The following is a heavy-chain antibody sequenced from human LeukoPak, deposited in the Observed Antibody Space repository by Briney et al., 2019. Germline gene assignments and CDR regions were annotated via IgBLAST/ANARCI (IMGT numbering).Heavy chain of an antibody. Sequence: NPSETLSLTCTVPGGSIGSYYWSWIRQPPGKGLEWIGYIYYSGSTNYNPSLKSRVTITVDTSKNQISLKMSSVTAADTAEYYCARHARADQDIVVVVASSFDYWGQGTLVTVSS. J-gene: IGHJ4*02. V-gene: IGHV4-59*08. CDR2: IYYSGST. D-gene: IGHD2-15*01. CDR1: GGSIGSYY. CDR3: ARHARADQDIVVVVASSFDY.